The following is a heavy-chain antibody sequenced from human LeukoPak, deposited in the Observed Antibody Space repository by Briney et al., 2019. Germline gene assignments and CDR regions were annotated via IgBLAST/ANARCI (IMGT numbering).Heavy chain of an antibody. V-gene: IGHV3-23*01. Sequence: PGGSLRLSCAASGFTFSTYAMTWVRQAPGQGLEWVSGISEGGANTYYADSVKGRFTISRDNSKNMLYLQMNSLRVEDTAVYYCARTLLNWGLNYWGQGTLVTVSS. CDR3: ARTLLNWGLNY. J-gene: IGHJ4*02. CDR1: GFTFSTYA. D-gene: IGHD7-27*01. CDR2: ISEGGANT.